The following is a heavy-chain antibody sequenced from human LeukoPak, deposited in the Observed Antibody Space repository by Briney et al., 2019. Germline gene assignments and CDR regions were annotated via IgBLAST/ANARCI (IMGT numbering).Heavy chain of an antibody. Sequence: PGGSLRLSCAASGFTFSGYSMNWVRQAPGKGLEWVSYIISSSSTIYYADSVKGRFTISRDNAKNSLCLQMNSLRAEDTAVYYCARDRYTRRYFDYWGQGTLVTVSS. D-gene: IGHD6-13*01. J-gene: IGHJ4*02. V-gene: IGHV3-48*01. CDR2: IISSSSTI. CDR1: GFTFSGYS. CDR3: ARDRYTRRYFDY.